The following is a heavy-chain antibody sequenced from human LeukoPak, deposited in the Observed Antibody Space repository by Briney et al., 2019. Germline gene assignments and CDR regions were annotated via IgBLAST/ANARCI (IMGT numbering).Heavy chain of an antibody. D-gene: IGHD3-10*01. CDR2: INPNSGGT. V-gene: IGHV1-2*04. CDR1: GYTFTGYY. Sequence: GASVKVSCKASGYTFTGYYMHWVRQAPGQGLEWMGGINPNSGGTNYAQKFQGWVTMTRDTSISTAYMELSRLRSDDTAVYYCARGGSPEGYYYYGMDVWGQGSTVTVSS. J-gene: IGHJ6*02. CDR3: ARGGSPEGYYYYGMDV.